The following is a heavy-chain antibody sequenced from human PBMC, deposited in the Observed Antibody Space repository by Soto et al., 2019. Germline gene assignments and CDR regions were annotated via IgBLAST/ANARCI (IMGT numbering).Heavy chain of an antibody. CDR1: GYTFTSYG. J-gene: IGHJ5*02. V-gene: IGHV1-18*04. D-gene: IGHD6-13*01. CDR2: ISAYNGNT. Sequence: ASVKVSCKASGYTFTSYGTSWVRQAPGQGLEWMGWISAYNGNTNYAQKLQGRVTMTTDTSTSTAYMELRSLRSDDTAVYYCARVIAAAGRGNWFDPWGQGTLVTVSS. CDR3: ARVIAAAGRGNWFDP.